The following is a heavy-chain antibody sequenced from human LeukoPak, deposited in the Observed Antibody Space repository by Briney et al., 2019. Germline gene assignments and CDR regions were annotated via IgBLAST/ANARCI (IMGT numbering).Heavy chain of an antibody. CDR3: ARDLELRYFDWLAYDY. CDR2: INSDGSST. D-gene: IGHD3-9*01. J-gene: IGHJ4*02. V-gene: IGHV3-74*01. CDR1: GFTFSSYW. Sequence: GGSLRLSCASSGFTFSSYWMHWVGQAPGKGLVGVSRINSDGSSTSYADSVKGRFTISRDNAKNTLYLQMNSLRAEDTAVYYCARDLELRYFDWLAYDYWGQGTLVTVSS.